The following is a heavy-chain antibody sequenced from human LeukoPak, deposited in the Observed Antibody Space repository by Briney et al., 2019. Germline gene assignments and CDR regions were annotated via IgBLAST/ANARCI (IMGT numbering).Heavy chain of an antibody. CDR2: ISYNSRTI. J-gene: IGHJ4*02. CDR1: GFTFSHYA. Sequence: GGSLRLSCAVSGFTFSHYAMSWVRQAPGTGLEWSSYISYNSRTIYYADSVKGRFTISRDNAKNSLYLQMNSLRAEDTAVYYCARDQRYCSSSSCPWEPFDYWGQGTLVTVSS. CDR3: ARDQRYCSSSSCPWEPFDY. V-gene: IGHV3-48*04. D-gene: IGHD2-2*01.